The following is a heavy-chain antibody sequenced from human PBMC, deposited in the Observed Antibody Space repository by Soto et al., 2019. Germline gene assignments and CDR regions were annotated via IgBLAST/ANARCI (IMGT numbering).Heavy chain of an antibody. Sequence: QVQLVQSGGEVKRPGSSVKVSSKASGGTFSSYAISWVRQAPGQGLEWMGGIIPIFGTANYAQKFQGRVTITADESTSTAYMELSSLRSEDTAVYYCARWDTAMVAAFDYWGQGTLVTVSS. J-gene: IGHJ4*02. CDR2: IIPIFGTA. CDR1: GGTFSSYA. V-gene: IGHV1-69*12. CDR3: ARWDTAMVAAFDY. D-gene: IGHD5-18*01.